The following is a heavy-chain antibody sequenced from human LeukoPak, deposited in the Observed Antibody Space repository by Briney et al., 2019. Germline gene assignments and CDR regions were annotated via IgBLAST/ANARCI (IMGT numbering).Heavy chain of an antibody. CDR1: GFTFSSHG. J-gene: IGHJ6*03. Sequence: GGSLRLSCAASGFTFSSHGMHWVRQAPGKGLEGVAVIWYDGSNKYYADSVKGRFTISRDNSKNTLYLQMNSLRAEDTAVYYCAKDAGPRPRVRYYYYMDVWGKGTTVTVSS. V-gene: IGHV3-33*06. CDR2: IWYDGSNK. CDR3: AKDAGPRPRVRYYYYMDV. D-gene: IGHD3-10*01.